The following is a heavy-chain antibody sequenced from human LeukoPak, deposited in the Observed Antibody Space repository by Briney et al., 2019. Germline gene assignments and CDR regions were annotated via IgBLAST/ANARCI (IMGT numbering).Heavy chain of an antibody. CDR1: GGSISSGGYY. CDR3: ARRRLPDY. J-gene: IGHJ4*02. CDR2: IYYSGST. Sequence: SQTLSLTCTVSGGSISSGGYYWSWIRQHPGKGLVWHGYIYYSGSTYYNPSLKSRLTITEVTAKNQFSLKLSAGTAADTAVYYCARRRLPDYWGQGTLVTVFS. V-gene: IGHV4-31*03.